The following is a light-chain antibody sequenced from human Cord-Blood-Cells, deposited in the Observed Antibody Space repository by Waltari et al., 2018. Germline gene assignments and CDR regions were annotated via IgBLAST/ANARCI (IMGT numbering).Light chain of an antibody. CDR1: TSYVGGYHY. Sequence: QSALTQPASVSGSTGPSITISCTGTTSYVGGYHYVPWYQQHPGKAPKLMIYDVSKRPSGVSNRFSGSKSGNTASLTISGLQAEDEADYYCSSYTSSSTWVFGGGTKLTVL. V-gene: IGLV2-14*01. J-gene: IGLJ3*02. CDR2: DVS. CDR3: SSYTSSSTWV.